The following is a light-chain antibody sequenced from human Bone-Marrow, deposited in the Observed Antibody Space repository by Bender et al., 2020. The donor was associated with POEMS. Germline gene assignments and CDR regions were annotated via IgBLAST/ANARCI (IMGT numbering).Light chain of an antibody. V-gene: IGLV2-11*01. CDR1: SSDVGTYNY. CDR2: DVS. CDR3: SSDTSTNTRFV. J-gene: IGLJ1*01. Sequence: QSALTQPRSVSGSPGQSVTISCTGTSSDVGTYNYVSWYQQHPGKAPKLMSYDVSKRPSGVPDRFSGSKSGNTASLTISGLQPEDEADYFCSSDTSTNTRFVFGTGTKVTVL.